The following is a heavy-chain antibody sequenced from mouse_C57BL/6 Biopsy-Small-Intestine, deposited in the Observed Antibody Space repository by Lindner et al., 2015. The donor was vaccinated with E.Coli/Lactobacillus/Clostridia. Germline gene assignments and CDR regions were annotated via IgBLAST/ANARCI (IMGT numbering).Heavy chain of an antibody. Sequence: SVKVSCKASGYTFTAYYIHWVRQAPGQGLEWMGWMNPKSGGTSYAQKFQGRVTMTRDTSISTAHMELSRLSSDDTAVYYCARHISGDNDAFSIWGQGTLVTVSS. D-gene: IGHD2-10*02. J-gene: IGHJ3*01. CDR2: MNPKSGGT. CDR1: GYTFTAYY. CDR3: ARHISGDNDAFSI. V-gene: IGHV1-22*01.